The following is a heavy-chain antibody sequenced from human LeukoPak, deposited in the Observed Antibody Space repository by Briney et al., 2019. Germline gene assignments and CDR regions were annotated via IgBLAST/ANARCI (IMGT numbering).Heavy chain of an antibody. CDR1: GDSISSYY. CDR2: IYYSGST. D-gene: IGHD1-14*01. J-gene: IGHJ6*02. CDR3: ARARTGVDV. Sequence: SETLSLTCTVSGDSISSYYWSWIRQPPGKGLEWIGYIYYSGSTNYNPSLKSRVTISVDTSKNQFSLKLSSVTAADTAVYYCARARTGVDVWGQGTTVTVSS. V-gene: IGHV4-59*01.